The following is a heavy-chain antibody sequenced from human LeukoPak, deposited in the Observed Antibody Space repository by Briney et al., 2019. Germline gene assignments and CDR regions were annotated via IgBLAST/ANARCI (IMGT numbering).Heavy chain of an antibody. V-gene: IGHV3-30*18. D-gene: IGHD3-22*01. Sequence: PGGSLRLSCAASGFSFSDYILHWVRQAPGKGLEWVAVISYDGSNKYYADSVKGRFTISRDNSKNTLYLQMNSLRAEDTAVYYCAKEGYYYDSSGYNYYYGMDVWGQGTTVTVSS. CDR2: ISYDGSNK. J-gene: IGHJ6*02. CDR3: AKEGYYYDSSGYNYYYGMDV. CDR1: GFSFSDYI.